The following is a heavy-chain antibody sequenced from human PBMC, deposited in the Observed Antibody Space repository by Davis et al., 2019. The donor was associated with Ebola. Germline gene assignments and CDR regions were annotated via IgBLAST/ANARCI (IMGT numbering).Heavy chain of an antibody. CDR1: GGSVSSGSYY. CDR3: ARGRRYSYGPPRY. Sequence: MPSETLSLTCTVSGGSVSSGSYYWSWIRQPPGKGLEWIGYIYYSGSTNYNPSLRSRVTISVDTSKNLFSLKLSSVTAADTAVYYCARGRRYSYGPPRYWGQGTLVTVSS. CDR2: IYYSGST. V-gene: IGHV4-61*01. J-gene: IGHJ4*02. D-gene: IGHD5-18*01.